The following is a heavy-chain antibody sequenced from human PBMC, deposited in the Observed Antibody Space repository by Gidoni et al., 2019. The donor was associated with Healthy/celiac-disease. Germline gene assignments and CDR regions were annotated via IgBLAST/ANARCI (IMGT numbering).Heavy chain of an antibody. J-gene: IGHJ6*02. CDR2: IIPIFGTA. V-gene: IGHV1-69*01. CDR1: GGTFSSYA. CDR3: ARDAFSSGWTRTYYYYGMDV. Sequence: QVQLVQSGAEVKKPGSSVKVSCKASGGTFSSYAISWVRQAPGQGLEWMGGIIPIFGTANYAQKFQGRVTITADESTSTAYMELSSLRSEDTAVYYCARDAFSSGWTRTYYYYGMDVWGQGTTVTVSS. D-gene: IGHD6-19*01.